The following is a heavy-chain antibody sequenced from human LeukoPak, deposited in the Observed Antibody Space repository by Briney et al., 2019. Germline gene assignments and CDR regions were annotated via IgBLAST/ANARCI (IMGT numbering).Heavy chain of an antibody. CDR3: ASPHQPYIVGATAFDY. D-gene: IGHD1-26*01. CDR2: IYYSGST. V-gene: IGHV4-39*01. CDR1: GGSISSSSYY. J-gene: IGHJ4*02. Sequence: MSSETLSLTCTVSGGSISSSSYYWGWIRQPPGKGLEWIGSIYYSGSTYYNPSLKSRVTISVDTSKNQFSLKLSSVTAADTAVYYCASPHQPYIVGATAFDYWGQGTLVTVSS.